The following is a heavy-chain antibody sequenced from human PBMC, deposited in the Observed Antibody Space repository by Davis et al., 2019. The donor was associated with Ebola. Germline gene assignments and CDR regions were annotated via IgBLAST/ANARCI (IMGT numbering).Heavy chain of an antibody. Sequence: GESLKISCAASGFTFSSYGMHWVRQAPGKGLEWVAFMRYDGSNEYYADSVKGRFSISRDNSKNTLYLQMNSLRPEDTAVYYCAKDRSSGWSALDYWGQGTLVTVSS. CDR3: AKDRSSGWSALDY. CDR1: GFTFSSYG. CDR2: MRYDGSNE. V-gene: IGHV3-30*02. J-gene: IGHJ4*02. D-gene: IGHD6-19*01.